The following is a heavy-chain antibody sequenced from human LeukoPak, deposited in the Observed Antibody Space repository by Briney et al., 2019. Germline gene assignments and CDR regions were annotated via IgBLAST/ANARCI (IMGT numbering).Heavy chain of an antibody. D-gene: IGHD3-10*01. CDR2: ISAYNSNT. J-gene: IGHJ4*02. V-gene: IGHV1-18*01. CDR1: GYTFTSCG. Sequence: EASVKVSCKASGYTFTSCGISWVRQAPGQGLEWMGWISAYNSNTNYAQNLQGRVTMTTDTSTSTAYIELRSLRSDDTAVYYCARGSLGTMVRGVMVDYWGQGTLVTVSS. CDR3: ARGSLGTMVRGVMVDY.